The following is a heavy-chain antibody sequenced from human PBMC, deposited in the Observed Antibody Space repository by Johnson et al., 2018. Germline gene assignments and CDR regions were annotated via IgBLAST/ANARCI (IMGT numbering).Heavy chain of an antibody. D-gene: IGHD3-10*01. CDR3: ATMGRLSMVRGGP. CDR1: GFTFRSYD. J-gene: IGHJ1*01. V-gene: IGHV3-23*04. CDR2: ISGSGGST. Sequence: VQLVQSGGGVVQPGRSXRLSCAASGFTFRSYDLSWVRQAPGKGLDWVSGISGSGGSTYYADSVKGRFTISRDHSKNTLYLQMNSLRVEDTAVYYCATMGRLSMVRGGPWGQGTLVIVSS.